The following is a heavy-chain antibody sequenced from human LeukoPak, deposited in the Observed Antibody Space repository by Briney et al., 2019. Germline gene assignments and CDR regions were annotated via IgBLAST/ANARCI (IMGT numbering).Heavy chain of an antibody. CDR1: GGSISSYY. V-gene: IGHV4-59*01. CDR2: IYYSGST. J-gene: IGHJ6*02. CDR3: ARDRDRAAATHYGMDV. Sequence: SETLSLTCTVSGGSISSYYWSWIRQPPGKGLEWIGYIYYSGSTNYNPSLKSRVTISVDTSKNQFSLKLSSVTAADTAVYYCARDRDRAAATHYGMDVWSQGTTVTVSS. D-gene: IGHD6-13*01.